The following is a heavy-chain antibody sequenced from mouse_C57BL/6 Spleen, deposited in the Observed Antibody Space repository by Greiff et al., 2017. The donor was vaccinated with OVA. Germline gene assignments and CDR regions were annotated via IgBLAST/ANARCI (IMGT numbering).Heavy chain of an antibody. V-gene: IGHV1-69*01. Sequence: QVQLQQPGAELVMPGASVKLSCKASGYTFTSYWMHWVKQRPGQGLEWIGEIDPSDSYTNYNQKFKGKSTLTEDKSSSTAYMQHSSLTSADSAVYYCARGSGYSNCVVLMDYWGQGTSVTVSS. CDR1: GYTFTSYW. CDR2: IDPSDSYT. D-gene: IGHD2-5*01. CDR3: ARGSGYSNCVVLMDY. J-gene: IGHJ4*01.